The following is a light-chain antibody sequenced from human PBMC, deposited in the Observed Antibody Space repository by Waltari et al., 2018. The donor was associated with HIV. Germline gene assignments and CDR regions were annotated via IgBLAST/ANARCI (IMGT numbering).Light chain of an antibody. CDR1: QSLLHSNGYNY. Sequence: DIVMTQSPLSLPVTPGEPASISCRSSQSLLHSNGYNYLDWYLQRPGQPPQLLIYLGSTRAPGVPDRFSGSGSGTEFTLKISRVEAEDIGVYYCMQGLQNPRTFGQGTKVEIK. J-gene: IGKJ1*01. CDR2: LGS. V-gene: IGKV2-28*01. CDR3: MQGLQNPRT.